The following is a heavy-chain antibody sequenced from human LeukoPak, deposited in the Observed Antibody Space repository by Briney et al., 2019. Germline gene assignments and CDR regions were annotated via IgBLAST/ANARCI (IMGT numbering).Heavy chain of an antibody. CDR2: IYHSGST. CDR3: ARVAYDSSGYYEDY. D-gene: IGHD3-22*01. CDR1: GGSISSSNW. J-gene: IGHJ4*02. V-gene: IGHV4-4*02. Sequence: PSETLSLTCAVSGGSISSSNWWSWVRQPPGKGLELIGEIYHSGSTNYNPSLKSRVTISVDKSKNQFSLKLSSVTAADTAVYYCARVAYDSSGYYEDYWGQGTLVTVSS.